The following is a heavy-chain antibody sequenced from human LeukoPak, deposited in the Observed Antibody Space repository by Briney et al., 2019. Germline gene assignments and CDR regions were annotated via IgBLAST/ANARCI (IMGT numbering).Heavy chain of an antibody. D-gene: IGHD2-2*01. J-gene: IGHJ4*02. CDR3: ARGRGYCSSTSCYWARGFDY. CDR2: IYTSGST. V-gene: IGHV4-61*02. CDR1: GGSISSGSYY. Sequence: SETLSLTCTVSGGSISSGSYYWSWIRQPAGKGLEWIGRIYTSGSTNYNPSLKSRVTISVDTSKNQFSLKLSSVTAADTAVYYCARGRGYCSSTSCYWARGFDYWGQGTLVTVSS.